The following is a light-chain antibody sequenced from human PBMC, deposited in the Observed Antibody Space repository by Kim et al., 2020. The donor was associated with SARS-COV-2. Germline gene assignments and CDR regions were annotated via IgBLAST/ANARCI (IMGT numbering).Light chain of an antibody. V-gene: IGKV1-5*03. CDR2: KAS. Sequence: DIQMTQSPSTLSASVGDRVTITCRASQSIDIWLAWYQQKPGKVPKLLIYKASTLESGVPSRFSGSGSGTEFTLTISSLQPDDFATYYCEQYKSASGFGQGTKVDIK. CDR3: EQYKSASG. J-gene: IGKJ1*01. CDR1: QSIDIW.